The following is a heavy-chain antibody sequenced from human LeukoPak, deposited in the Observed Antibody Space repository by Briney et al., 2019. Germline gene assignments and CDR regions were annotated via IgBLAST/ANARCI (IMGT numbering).Heavy chain of an antibody. Sequence: ASVKVSCKASGYTFTRYGISWVRQAPGQGLEWMGWISAYNGNTNYAQKLQGRVTMTTDTSTSTAYMELRSLRSDDTAVYYCARAEYDILTGYPPGYWGQGTLVTVSS. J-gene: IGHJ4*02. CDR1: GYTFTRYG. CDR2: ISAYNGNT. CDR3: ARAEYDILTGYPPGY. D-gene: IGHD3-9*01. V-gene: IGHV1-18*01.